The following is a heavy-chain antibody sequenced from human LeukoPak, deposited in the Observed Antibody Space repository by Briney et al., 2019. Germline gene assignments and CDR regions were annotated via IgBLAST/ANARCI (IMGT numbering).Heavy chain of an antibody. V-gene: IGHV4-34*01. D-gene: IGHD2-2*01. J-gene: IGHJ6*02. CDR3: ARVKGNLYCSSTSCYLYYYYGMDV. CDR2: INHSGST. Sequence: SETLSLTCAVHGGSFSGYYWSWIRQPPGKGLEWIGEINHSGSTNYNPSLKSRVTISVDTSKNQFSLKLSSVTAADTAVYYCARVKGNLYCSSTSCYLYYYYGMDVWGQGTTVTVSS. CDR1: GGSFSGYY.